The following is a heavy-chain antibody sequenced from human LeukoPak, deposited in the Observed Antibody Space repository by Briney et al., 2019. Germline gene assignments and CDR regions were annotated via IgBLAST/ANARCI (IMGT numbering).Heavy chain of an antibody. CDR3: ARAYGSGSYLYLDY. V-gene: IGHV4-4*02. Sequence: SETLSLTCAVSCGSISSTNWWSWVRQPPGKGLEWIGEIYHSGYSNYNASLGSRVTISVDTSKNQFSLKLTSVTAADTAVYYCARAYGSGSYLYLDYWGQGTLVTVSS. J-gene: IGHJ4*02. CDR2: IYHSGYS. CDR1: CGSISSTNW. D-gene: IGHD3-10*01.